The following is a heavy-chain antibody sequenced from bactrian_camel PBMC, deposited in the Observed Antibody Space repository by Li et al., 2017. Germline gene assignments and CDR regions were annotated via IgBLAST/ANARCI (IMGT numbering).Heavy chain of an antibody. D-gene: IGHD1*01. CDR3: AAGDRNQRCLKQIPEFNY. J-gene: IGHJ4*01. CDR2: IDSDGDT. V-gene: IGHV3S53*01. CDR1: SAYSRCSYD. Sequence: HVQLVESGGGSVQTGGSLRLSCAASSAYSRCSYDMGWFRQAPGKEREGVAAIDSDGDTQYADSVKGRFTISRDTAKNTLYLQMNSLKPEDTGVYYCAAGDRNQRCLKQIPEFNYWGQGTQVTVS.